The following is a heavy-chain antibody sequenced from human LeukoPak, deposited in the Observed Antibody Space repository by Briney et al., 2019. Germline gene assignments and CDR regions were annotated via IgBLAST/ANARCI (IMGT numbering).Heavy chain of an antibody. CDR2: ISAYNGNT. V-gene: IGHV1-18*01. CDR1: GYTFTSYG. Sequence: ASVKVSCKASGYTFTSYGISWVRQAPGQGLEWMGWISAYNGNTNYAQKLQGRVTMTTDTSTSTAYMELRSLRSDDTAVYYCARWEGYYDSSGYPLWKGFDPWGQGTLVTVSS. D-gene: IGHD3-22*01. J-gene: IGHJ5*02. CDR3: ARWEGYYDSSGYPLWKGFDP.